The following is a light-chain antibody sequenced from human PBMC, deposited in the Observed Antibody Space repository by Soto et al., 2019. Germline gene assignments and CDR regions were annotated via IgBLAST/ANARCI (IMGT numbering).Light chain of an antibody. CDR3: SSYAGSNNLV. V-gene: IGLV2-8*01. Sequence: QSALTQPPSASGSPGQSVTFSGPGTSSDVGGYNYVSWYQQHPGKAPKLMIYEVSKRPSGVPDRFSGFKSGNTASLTVSGLQAEDEADYYCSSYAGSNNLVFGTGTKLTVL. J-gene: IGLJ1*01. CDR2: EVS. CDR1: SSDVGGYNY.